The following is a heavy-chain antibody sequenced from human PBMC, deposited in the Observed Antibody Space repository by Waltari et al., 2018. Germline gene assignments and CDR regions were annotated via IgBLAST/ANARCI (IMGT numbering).Heavy chain of an antibody. J-gene: IGHJ4*02. CDR3: ACLNYYDSSGYYRGGDY. CDR1: GFTFRSYA. CDR2: ISGSGDST. Sequence: EVQLLESGGGLVQPGGSLRLSCAASGFTFRSYAMSWVRQAPGKGLEWVSAISGSGDSTYYADSVKGRFTISRDNSKNTLYLQMNSLRAEDTAVYYCACLNYYDSSGYYRGGDYWGQGTLVTVSS. V-gene: IGHV3-23*01. D-gene: IGHD3-22*01.